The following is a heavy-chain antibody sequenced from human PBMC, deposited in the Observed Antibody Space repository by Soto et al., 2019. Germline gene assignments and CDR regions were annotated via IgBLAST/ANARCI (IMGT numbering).Heavy chain of an antibody. V-gene: IGHV4-4*07. Sequence: LSLTCTVSGGSISSYYWSWIRQPAGKGLGWIGRIYTSGSTNYNPSLKSRVTMSVDTSKNQFSLKLSSVTAADTAVYYCARSYSIAARSLYYYGMDVWGQGTTVTVSS. J-gene: IGHJ6*02. CDR3: ARSYSIAARSLYYYGMDV. CDR1: GGSISSYY. D-gene: IGHD6-6*01. CDR2: IYTSGST.